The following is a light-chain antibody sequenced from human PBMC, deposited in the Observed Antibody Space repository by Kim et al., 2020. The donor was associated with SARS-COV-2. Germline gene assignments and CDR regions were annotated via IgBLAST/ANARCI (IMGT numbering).Light chain of an antibody. CDR3: SSYTSTSTLGV. CDR1: SSDVGGYNY. J-gene: IGLJ3*02. V-gene: IGLV2-14*03. CDR2: RVS. Sequence: LTQPASVSGSPGQSITISCTGTSSDVGGYNYVSWYQQHPGKAPKLMIYRVSNRPSGISNRFSGSKSGNTASLTISGLQAEDEADYYCSSYTSTSTLGVFGGGTQLTVL.